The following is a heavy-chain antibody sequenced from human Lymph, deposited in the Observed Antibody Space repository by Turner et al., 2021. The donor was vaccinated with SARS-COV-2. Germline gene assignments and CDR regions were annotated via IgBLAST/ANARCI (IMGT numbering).Heavy chain of an antibody. D-gene: IGHD3-10*01. CDR3: ARSRDLQSMVRGVEPFDY. CDR2: INPYSGGT. J-gene: IGHJ4*02. V-gene: IGHV1-2*02. Sequence: QVQLVQSGAEVKKPGASVKVSCKATGYTFTGYYMLWVRQAPGQGLGWMGWINPYSGGTNYAQKFQGRVTMTRDTSISTAYMELSRLRSDDTAVYYCARSRDLQSMVRGVEPFDYWGQGTLVTVSS. CDR1: GYTFTGYY.